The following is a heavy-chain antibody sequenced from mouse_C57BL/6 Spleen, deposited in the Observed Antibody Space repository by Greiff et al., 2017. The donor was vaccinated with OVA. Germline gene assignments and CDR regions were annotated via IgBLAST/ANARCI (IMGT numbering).Heavy chain of an antibody. CDR3: ARWDGYVMYFDV. D-gene: IGHD2-2*01. CDR1: GYSFTGYY. V-gene: IGHV1-42*01. J-gene: IGHJ1*03. Sequence: DVQLQESGPELVKPGASVKISCKASGYSFTGYYMNWVKQSPEKSLEWIGEINPSTGGTTYNQKFKAKATLTVDKSSSTAYMQLKSLTSEDSAVYYCARWDGYVMYFDVWGTGTTVTVSS. CDR2: INPSTGGT.